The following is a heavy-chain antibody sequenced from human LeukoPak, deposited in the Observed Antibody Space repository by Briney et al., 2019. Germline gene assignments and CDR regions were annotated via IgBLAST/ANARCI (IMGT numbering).Heavy chain of an antibody. CDR3: IVFGDSNH. D-gene: IGHD4-17*01. J-gene: IGHJ5*02. CDR1: GFTFSNYG. CDR2: IHSSGGT. V-gene: IGHV3-53*01. Sequence: GGSLRLSCAVSGFTFSNYGMYWVRQAPGKGLEWVSAIHSSGGTYYADSVKGRFTISRDTSKNTLYLQINSLRVEDTAVYYCIVFGDSNHWGQGTLVTVSS.